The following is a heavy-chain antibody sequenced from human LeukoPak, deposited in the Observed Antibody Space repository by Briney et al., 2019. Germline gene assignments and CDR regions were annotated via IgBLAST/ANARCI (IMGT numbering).Heavy chain of an antibody. D-gene: IGHD3-22*01. J-gene: IGHJ5*02. V-gene: IGHV6-1*01. CDR2: TYYRSKFYH. CDR1: GDSVSNISAA. CDR3: ARDGNYDSSGYLNNWFDP. Sequence: SQTLSLTCAISGDSVSNISAAWNWIRQSPSRCLEWLGRTYYRSKFYHDYAVSVKRRIAIIPDTSTNHFSLQLNSVTPEDTAVYYCARDGNYDSSGYLNNWFDPWGQGTLVTVSS.